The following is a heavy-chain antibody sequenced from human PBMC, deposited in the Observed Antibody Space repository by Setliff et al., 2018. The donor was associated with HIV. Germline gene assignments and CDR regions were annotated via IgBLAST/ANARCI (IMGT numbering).Heavy chain of an antibody. J-gene: IGHJ5*02. V-gene: IGHV4-59*11. CDR3: ARAYSGYDGGWFDP. Sequence: SEILSLTCTVSGGSISSHYWSWIRQPPGKGLQWIGYIYYSGGTYYNPSLKSRVTISVDTSKNQFSLKLSSVTAADTAVYYCARAYSGYDGGWFDPWGQGTLVTVSS. CDR2: IYYSGGT. CDR1: GGSISSHY. D-gene: IGHD5-12*01.